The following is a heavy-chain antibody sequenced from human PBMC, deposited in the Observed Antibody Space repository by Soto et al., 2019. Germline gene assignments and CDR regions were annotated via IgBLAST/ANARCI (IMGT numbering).Heavy chain of an antibody. CDR3: ASPRELYDSSGYYYY. J-gene: IGHJ4*02. D-gene: IGHD3-22*01. Sequence: AASVKVSCKASGGTFSSYAISWVRQAPGQGLEWMGGIIPIFGTANYAQKFQGRVTITADESTSTAYMELSSLRSEDTAVYYCASPRELYDSSGYYYYWGQGTLVTVSS. CDR2: IIPIFGTA. V-gene: IGHV1-69*13. CDR1: GGTFSSYA.